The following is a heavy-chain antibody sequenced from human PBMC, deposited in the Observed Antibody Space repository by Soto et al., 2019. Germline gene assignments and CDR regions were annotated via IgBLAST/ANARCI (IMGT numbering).Heavy chain of an antibody. CDR3: ARGIATGQLDP. Sequence: QVQLVQSGAEVKKPGASVKISCKASGYTFTRYTMSWVRQAPGQRLEWMGWINPDNGNTKSSQKFQDRVIITRDTAASTAYMDLSSLRSEETAVYYCARGIATGQLDPWGQGTLVSVSS. D-gene: IGHD2-21*01. CDR2: INPDNGNT. J-gene: IGHJ5*02. V-gene: IGHV1-3*01. CDR1: GYTFTRYT.